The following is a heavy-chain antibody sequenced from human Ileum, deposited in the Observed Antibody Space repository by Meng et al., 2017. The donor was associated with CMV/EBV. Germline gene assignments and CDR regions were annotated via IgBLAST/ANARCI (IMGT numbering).Heavy chain of an antibody. V-gene: IGHV1-2*02. Sequence: ASVKVSCKASGYTFTGYYMHWVRQAPGQGLEWMGWINPNSGGTNYAQKFQGRVTMTRDTSISTAYMELSRLRSDDTAVYYCARTTMVRGVTFSYYYYGMDVWGQGTTVTVSS. CDR2: INPNSGGT. J-gene: IGHJ6*02. CDR1: GYTFTGYY. CDR3: ARTTMVRGVTFSYYYYGMDV. D-gene: IGHD3-10*01.